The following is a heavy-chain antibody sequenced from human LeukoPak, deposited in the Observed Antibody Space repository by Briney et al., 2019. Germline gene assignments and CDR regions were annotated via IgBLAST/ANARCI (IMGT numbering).Heavy chain of an antibody. V-gene: IGHV4-28*01. CDR2: IYYSGST. CDR3: ARSSYSYGYYYYNGMDV. CDR1: GYSISSSNW. Sequence: SDTLSLTCAVSGYSISSSNWWGWIRQPPGKGLEWIGYIYYSGSTYYNPSLKSRVTMSVDTSKNQFSLKLSSVTAVDTAVYYCARSSYSYGYYYYNGMDVWGQGTTVTVSS. J-gene: IGHJ6*02. D-gene: IGHD5-18*01.